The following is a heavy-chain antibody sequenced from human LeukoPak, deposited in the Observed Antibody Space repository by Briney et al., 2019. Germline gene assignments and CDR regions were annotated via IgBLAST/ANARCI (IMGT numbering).Heavy chain of an antibody. J-gene: IGHJ5*02. D-gene: IGHD3-3*01. CDR1: GGSISSYY. Sequence: SSETLSLTCTVSGGSISSYYWSWIRQPPGKGLEWIGEINHSGSTNYNPSLKSRVTISVDTSKNQFSLKLSSVTAADTAVYYCARAGYYDFWSGYYANWFDPWGQGTLVTVSS. V-gene: IGHV4-34*01. CDR3: ARAGYYDFWSGYYANWFDP. CDR2: INHSGST.